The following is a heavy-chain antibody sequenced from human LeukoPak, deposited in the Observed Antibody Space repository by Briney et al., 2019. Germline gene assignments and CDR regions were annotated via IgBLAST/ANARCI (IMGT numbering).Heavy chain of an antibody. J-gene: IGHJ4*02. CDR3: ARHVPLYCSSTSCHENGIDY. CDR2: IYYSGST. Sequence: PSETLSLTCTVSGGSISSSSYYWGWLRQPPGKGLEWIGSIYYSGSTYYNPSLKSRVTISVDTSKNQFSLKLSSVTAADTAVYYCARHVPLYCSSTSCHENGIDYWGQGTLVTVSS. V-gene: IGHV4-39*01. D-gene: IGHD2-2*01. CDR1: GGSISSSSYY.